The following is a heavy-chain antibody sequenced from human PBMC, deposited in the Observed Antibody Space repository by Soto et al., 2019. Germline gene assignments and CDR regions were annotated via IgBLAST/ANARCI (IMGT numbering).Heavy chain of an antibody. Sequence: SETLSLTCTVSGGSVSSGSYYWSWIRQPPGKGLEWIGYIYYSGSTNYNPSLKSRVTISVDTSKNQFSLKLSSVTAADTAVYYCARDTPGRYYDRGFDYWGQGTLVT. V-gene: IGHV4-61*01. CDR2: IYYSGST. CDR1: GGSVSSGSYY. J-gene: IGHJ4*02. CDR3: ARDTPGRYYDRGFDY. D-gene: IGHD3-22*01.